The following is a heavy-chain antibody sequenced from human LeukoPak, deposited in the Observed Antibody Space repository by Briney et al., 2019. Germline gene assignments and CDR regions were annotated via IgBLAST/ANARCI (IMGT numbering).Heavy chain of an antibody. Sequence: GGSLRLSCAASGFTFSSYGMHWVRQAPGKGLEWVAFIRYDGSNKYYADSVKGRFTISRDNAKNSLYLQMNSLRAEDTAVYYCAREKSNWAYNWFDPWGQGTLVTVSS. V-gene: IGHV3-30*02. D-gene: IGHD7-27*01. J-gene: IGHJ5*02. CDR1: GFTFSSYG. CDR2: IRYDGSNK. CDR3: AREKSNWAYNWFDP.